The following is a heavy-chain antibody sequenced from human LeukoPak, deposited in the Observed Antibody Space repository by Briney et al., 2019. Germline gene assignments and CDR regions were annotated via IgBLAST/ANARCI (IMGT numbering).Heavy chain of an antibody. Sequence: GGSLRLSCAASGFTFSSYAMSWVRQAPGKGLEWVSAISGSGGSTYYADSVKGRFTISGDNSKNTLYLQMNSLRAEDTAVYYCAKDRIGSGSNDYWGQGTLVTVSS. CDR3: AKDRIGSGSNDY. D-gene: IGHD1-26*01. CDR1: GFTFSSYA. CDR2: ISGSGGST. V-gene: IGHV3-23*01. J-gene: IGHJ4*02.